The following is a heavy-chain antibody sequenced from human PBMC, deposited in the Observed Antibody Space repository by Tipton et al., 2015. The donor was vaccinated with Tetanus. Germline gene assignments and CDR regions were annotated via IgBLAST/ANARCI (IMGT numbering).Heavy chain of an antibody. J-gene: IGHJ4*02. D-gene: IGHD2/OR15-2a*01. V-gene: IGHV4-31*03. CDR1: GASISSGGYF. Sequence: TLSLTCSVSGASISSGGYFWNWIRHRPGKGLEWIGYIYYSGSTFYNPSLKSRVTISVDTSKNQFSLRLSSVTAADTAVYFCARVSRRNFYFDYWGPGAQVTVSS. CDR2: IYYSGST. CDR3: ARVSRRNFYFDY.